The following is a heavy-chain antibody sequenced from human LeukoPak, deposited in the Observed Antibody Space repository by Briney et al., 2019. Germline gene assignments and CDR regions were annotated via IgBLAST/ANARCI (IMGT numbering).Heavy chain of an antibody. D-gene: IGHD1/OR15-1a*01. CDR1: GFTVSSNY. CDR3: ARDGGPNSYYYYGMDV. Sequence: PGGSLRLSCAASGFTVSSNYMSWVRQAPGKGLEWVSLIYSDDNTFYADSVKGRFTISRDNSKNTLYLQMNSLRAEDTAVYYCARDGGPNSYYYYGMDVWGQETTVTVSS. V-gene: IGHV3-53*01. CDR2: IYSDDNT. J-gene: IGHJ6*02.